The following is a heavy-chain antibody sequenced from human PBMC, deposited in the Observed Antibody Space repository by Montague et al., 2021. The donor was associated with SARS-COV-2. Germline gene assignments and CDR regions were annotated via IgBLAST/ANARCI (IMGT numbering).Heavy chain of an antibody. D-gene: IGHD2-8*01. CDR3: ATITLGYCTNGVCLPPDD. CDR2: LYYSTST. V-gene: IGHV4-39*01. J-gene: IGHJ4*02. Sequence: SETLSLTCTVSGGSISSSSYYWVWIRQPPGQGLEWIGCLYYSTSTYYNPSLKSRVTISVDTSKNQFSLKLSSVTAADTAVYYCATITLGYCTNGVCLPPDDWGQGTPVTVSS. CDR1: GGSISSSSYY.